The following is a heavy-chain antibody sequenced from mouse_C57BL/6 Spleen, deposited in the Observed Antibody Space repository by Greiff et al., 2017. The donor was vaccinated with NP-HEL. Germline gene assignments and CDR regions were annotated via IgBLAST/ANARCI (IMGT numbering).Heavy chain of an antibody. J-gene: IGHJ2*01. CDR2: INYDGSST. Sequence: EVQLVESEGGLVQPGSSMKLSCTASGFTFSDYYMAWVRQVPEKGLEWVANINYDGSSTYYLDSLKSRFIISRDNAKNILYLQMSSLKSEDTATYYCARERGLGRGDHFDYWGQGTTLTVSS. CDR3: ARERGLGRGDHFDY. CDR1: GFTFSDYY. V-gene: IGHV5-16*01. D-gene: IGHD3-3*01.